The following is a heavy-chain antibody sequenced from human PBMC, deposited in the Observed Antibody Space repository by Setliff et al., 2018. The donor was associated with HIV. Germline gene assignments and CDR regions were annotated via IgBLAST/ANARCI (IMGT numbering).Heavy chain of an antibody. Sequence: GGSLRLSCEASGFTFSNHDFHWVRQAAGKGLEWVSPIGTGGDTYYVDSVRGRFTISRDNYKNTLYLQMNSLRTEDTAVYYCARDSPLSHFDYWGQGILVTVSS. CDR3: ARDSPLSHFDY. J-gene: IGHJ4*02. CDR1: GFTFSNHD. V-gene: IGHV3-13*01. CDR2: IGTGGDT.